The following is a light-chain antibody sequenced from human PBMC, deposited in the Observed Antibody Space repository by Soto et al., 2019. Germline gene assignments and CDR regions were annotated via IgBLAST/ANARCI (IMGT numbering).Light chain of an antibody. CDR1: SSDIGDYNY. CDR3: SSHAGXSVV. CDR2: EVS. J-gene: IGLJ1*01. Sequence: QSFLSQPASVSGSPVQSITVSCVGTSSDIGDYNYLSWYQHLPGKSPQLIIFEVSNRPSGVSHRFSGSKSVNTASLTISGLQAEDEADYYRSSHAGXSVVVGTGTKVXV. V-gene: IGLV2-14*01.